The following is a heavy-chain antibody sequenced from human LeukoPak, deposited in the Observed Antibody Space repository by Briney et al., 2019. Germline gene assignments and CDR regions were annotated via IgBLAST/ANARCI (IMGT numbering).Heavy chain of an antibody. J-gene: IGHJ4*02. CDR2: IDHTGST. D-gene: IGHD3-22*01. CDR3: ARSYYDLLATFDY. CDR1: GGSISSYY. V-gene: IGHV4-59*01. Sequence: SETLSLTCTVSGGSISSYYWTWIRQPPGKGLEWIGYIDHTGSTNYNPSLNSRVTISRDTSKNHFSLELSSVTAADTAVYYCARSYYDLLATFDYWGQGTLVTVSS.